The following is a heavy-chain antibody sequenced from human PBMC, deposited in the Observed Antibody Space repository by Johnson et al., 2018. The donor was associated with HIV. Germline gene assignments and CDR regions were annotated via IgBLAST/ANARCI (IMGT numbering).Heavy chain of an antibody. CDR2: ISYDGSKK. V-gene: IGHV3-30-3*01. CDR3: ARILRGYHHDGSGYHSALDI. J-gene: IGHJ3*02. Sequence: QMMLVESGGGVVQPGRSLRLSCAASGFTFSSYAMHWVRQAPGKGLEWVAVISYDGSKKYYADSVKGRFTIYRDNSKNTLYLQMNSLRAEDTAFYYCARILRGYHHDGSGYHSALDIWGQGTMVTVSS. D-gene: IGHD3-22*01. CDR1: GFTFSSYA.